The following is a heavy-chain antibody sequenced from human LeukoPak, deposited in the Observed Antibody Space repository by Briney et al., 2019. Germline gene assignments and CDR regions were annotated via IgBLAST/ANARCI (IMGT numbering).Heavy chain of an antibody. CDR3: ARSTVGTSCCTAVDY. V-gene: IGHV3-23*01. CDR2: ISAGGDRT. Sequence: PGGSQRLSYAASGFTFSTYAMTWVSQAPGKGLEWVSGISAGGDRTYYADSVKGRFTISRDNSKNTLYLQMNSLRAEDTAEYYCARSTVGTSCCTAVDYWGQGTLVTVSS. CDR1: GFTFSTYA. J-gene: IGHJ4*02. D-gene: IGHD1-26*01.